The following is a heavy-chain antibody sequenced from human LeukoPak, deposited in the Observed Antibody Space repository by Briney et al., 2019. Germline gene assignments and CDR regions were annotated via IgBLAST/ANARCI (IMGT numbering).Heavy chain of an antibody. Sequence: GGSLRLSCAASGFTFSSYSMNWVRQAPGKGLEWVSSISSSSSYIYYADSVKGRFTISRDNSKNTLYLQMNSLRAEDTAVYYCAKPVLRYFDWLFDYWGQGTLVTVSS. V-gene: IGHV3-21*04. CDR3: AKPVLRYFDWLFDY. D-gene: IGHD3-9*01. CDR1: GFTFSSYS. CDR2: ISSSSSYI. J-gene: IGHJ4*02.